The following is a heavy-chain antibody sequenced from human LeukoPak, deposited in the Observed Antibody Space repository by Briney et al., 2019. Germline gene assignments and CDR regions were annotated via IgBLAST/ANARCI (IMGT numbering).Heavy chain of an antibody. Sequence: SVKVSCKASGGTFSSYAISWVRQAPGQGLEWMGGIIPIIGTANYAQKFQGRVTITTDESTSTAYMELSSLRSEDTAVYYCARGPLMPDYYYYYYMDVWGKGTTVTVSS. CDR3: ARGPLMPDYYYYYYMDV. V-gene: IGHV1-69*05. D-gene: IGHD2-2*01. CDR2: IIPIIGTA. CDR1: GGTFSSYA. J-gene: IGHJ6*03.